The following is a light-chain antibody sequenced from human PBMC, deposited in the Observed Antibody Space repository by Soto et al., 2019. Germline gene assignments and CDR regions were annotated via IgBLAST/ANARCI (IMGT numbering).Light chain of an antibody. CDR1: QTISSW. Sequence: DIQMTQSPSTLSGSVGDRVTITCRASQTISSWLAWYQQKPGKAPKLLIYKASTLKSGVPSRCSGSGSGTDFTLTISSLQPDDFATYYGQHYNSYAEAFGQGTKVELK. J-gene: IGKJ1*01. V-gene: IGKV1-5*03. CDR3: QHYNSYAEA. CDR2: KAS.